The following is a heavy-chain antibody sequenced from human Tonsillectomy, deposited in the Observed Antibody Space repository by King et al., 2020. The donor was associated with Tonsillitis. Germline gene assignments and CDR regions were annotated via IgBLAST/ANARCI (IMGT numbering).Heavy chain of an antibody. CDR1: GFTFSNYW. CDR2: INTDGTHT. D-gene: IGHD4-23*01. Sequence: VQLVESGGGLVQPGGSLRLSCAASGFTFSNYWMHWVRQVPGKGLMWVSRINTDGTHTIYADSVRGRFTISRDNAKNTLYLQMNNLRAEDTAIYYCGRDKSTLGQTTVDNGAQGALVTVSS. CDR3: GRDKSTLGQTTVDN. V-gene: IGHV3-74*01. J-gene: IGHJ4*02.